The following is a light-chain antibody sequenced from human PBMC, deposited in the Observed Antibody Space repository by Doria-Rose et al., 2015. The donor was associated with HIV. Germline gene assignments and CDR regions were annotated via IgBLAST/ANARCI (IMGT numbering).Light chain of an antibody. CDR1: QSLLYTSKNY. CDR3: QQYYDTPS. Sequence: TQSPESLGMSLGERATLNCKSNQSLLYTSKNYLAWYQQKPGQPPKLLIYWVSTRQSGVPARFSGSGSGTDFTPTISSLEAEDVAVYHCQQYYDTPSFGPGTTVDIK. J-gene: IGKJ3*01. V-gene: IGKV4-1*01. CDR2: WVS.